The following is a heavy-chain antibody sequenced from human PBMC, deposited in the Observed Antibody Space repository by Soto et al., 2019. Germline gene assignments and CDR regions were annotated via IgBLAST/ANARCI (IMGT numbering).Heavy chain of an antibody. V-gene: IGHV1-69*01. CDR2: IIPIFGTA. D-gene: IGHD1-1*01. CDR3: ARDPRDHWSGNYYYGMDV. Sequence: QVQLVQSGAEVKKPGSSVKVSCKSSGGTFSSYAISWVRQAPGPGLEWMGGIIPIFGTANYAQKCQGRVTITADESTSTAYMELSSLRSEDTAVYYFARDPRDHWSGNYYYGMDVLGQGTTVTASS. J-gene: IGHJ6*02. CDR1: GGTFSSYA.